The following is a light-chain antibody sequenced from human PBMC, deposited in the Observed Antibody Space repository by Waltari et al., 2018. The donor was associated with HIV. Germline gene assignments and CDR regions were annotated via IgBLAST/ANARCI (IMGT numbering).Light chain of an antibody. CDR1: TSNIETEA. CDR3: VSYDSRLDERL. CDR2: RNY. J-gene: IGLJ3*02. Sequence: QSVLTQPPSVSGTPGQTVTISCSGSTSNIETEALYWYQQLPGTAPKLIIYRNYKRPSGVSDRFSCSKSVASASLVIRGLRSEDEAHYYCVSYDSRLDERLFGGGTKLTVL. V-gene: IGLV1-47*01.